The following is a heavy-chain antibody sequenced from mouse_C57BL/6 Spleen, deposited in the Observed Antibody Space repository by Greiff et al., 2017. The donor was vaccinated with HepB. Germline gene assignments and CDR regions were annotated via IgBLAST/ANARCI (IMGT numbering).Heavy chain of an antibody. V-gene: IGHV5-6*01. CDR3: ARQGYDYDVDYAMDY. CDR2: ISSGGSYT. D-gene: IGHD2-4*01. CDR1: GFTFSSYG. J-gene: IGHJ4*01. Sequence: EVKLMESGGDLVKPGGSLKLSCAASGFTFSSYGMSWVRQTPDKRLEWVATISSGGSYTYYPDSVKGRFTISRDNAKNTLYLQMSSLKSEDTAMYYCARQGYDYDVDYAMDYWGQGTSVTVSS.